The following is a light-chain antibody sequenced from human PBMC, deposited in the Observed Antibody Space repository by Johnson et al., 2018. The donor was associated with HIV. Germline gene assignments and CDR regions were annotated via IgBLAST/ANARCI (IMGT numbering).Light chain of an antibody. CDR3: GTWDSGLSAGNV. V-gene: IGLV1-51*02. J-gene: IGLJ1*01. CDR2: EKN. Sequence: QSVLTQPPSVSAAPGQKVNISCSGSSSNIGNNYVSWYQQLPGTAPKLLIYEKNKRPSGIPDRISGSKSGTSATLGITRLQTGDETDDYCGTWDSGLSAGNVFGTGTKVTVL. CDR1: SSNIGNNY.